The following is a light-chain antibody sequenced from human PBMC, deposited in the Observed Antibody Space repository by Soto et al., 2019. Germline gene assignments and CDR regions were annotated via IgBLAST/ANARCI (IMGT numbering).Light chain of an antibody. CDR1: QGISSY. J-gene: IGKJ1*01. CDR2: AAS. V-gene: IGKV1-8*01. CDR3: QQYYSYPRT. Sequence: IRITQSPSSLSASTGARVTITCRASQGISSYLAWYQQKPGKAPKLLIYAASTLQSGVPSRFSGSGSGTDFTLTISCLQSEDFATYYCQQYYSYPRTFGQGTKVDIK.